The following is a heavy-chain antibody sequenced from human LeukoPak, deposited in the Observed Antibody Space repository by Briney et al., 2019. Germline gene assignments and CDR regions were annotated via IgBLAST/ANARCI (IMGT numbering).Heavy chain of an antibody. CDR2: ISYSGST. Sequence: SETLSLTCTVSGGSISSSSYYLVWIRQSPGKGLEWIGSISYSGSTYYNPSLKSRVTISVDTSKNQFSLKLRSVTAADTAVYYCARRVGTNYSDYWGQGTLVTVSS. J-gene: IGHJ4*02. CDR1: GGSISSSSYY. V-gene: IGHV4-39*01. D-gene: IGHD3-10*01. CDR3: ARRVGTNYSDY.